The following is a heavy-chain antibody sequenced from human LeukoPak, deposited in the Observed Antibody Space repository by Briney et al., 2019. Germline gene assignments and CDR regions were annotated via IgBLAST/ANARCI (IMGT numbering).Heavy chain of an antibody. D-gene: IGHD3-22*01. V-gene: IGHV3-23*01. CDR3: ATRGRSYDSNHHFQPLRY. J-gene: IGHJ4*02. Sequence: GGPLRLSCAPSGLPFSYYPMIWLPQAPEGALEGVSTINNSDISGFYQDPVRGRFIFSRDNSNNALYPEMSRLRAEDPAIYFCATRGRSYDSNHHFQPLRYWGQGTLVTVSS. CDR2: INNSDISG. CDR1: GLPFSYYP.